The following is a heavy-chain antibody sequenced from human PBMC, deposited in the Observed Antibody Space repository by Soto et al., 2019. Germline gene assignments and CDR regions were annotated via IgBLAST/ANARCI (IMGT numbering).Heavy chain of an antibody. CDR3: ARVGVGGSYRPAYGMDV. Sequence: SETLSLTCAVYGGSFSCYYWSWIGQPPGKGLEWIGEINHSGSTNYNPSLKSRVTISVDTSKNQFSLKLSSVTAADTAVYYCARVGVGGSYRPAYGMDVWGQGTTVTVSS. V-gene: IGHV4-34*01. CDR2: INHSGST. J-gene: IGHJ6*02. CDR1: GGSFSCYY. D-gene: IGHD1-26*01.